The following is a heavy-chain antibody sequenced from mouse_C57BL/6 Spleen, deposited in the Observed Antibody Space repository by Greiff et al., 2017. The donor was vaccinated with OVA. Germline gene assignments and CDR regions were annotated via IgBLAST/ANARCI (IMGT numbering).Heavy chain of an antibody. D-gene: IGHD1-1*01. Sequence: QVQLKESGPGLVAPSQSLSITCTVSGFSLTSYALSWVRQPPGKGLEWLGAIWTGGGTNYNSAIKSKLSISTATSKSQVFLNMNSLQTDDTARYYCASYYYGSSYGYAMDYRGQGTSVTGSS. J-gene: IGHJ4*01. CDR2: IWTGGGT. CDR3: ASYYYGSSYGYAMDY. V-gene: IGHV2-9-1*01. CDR1: GFSLTSYA.